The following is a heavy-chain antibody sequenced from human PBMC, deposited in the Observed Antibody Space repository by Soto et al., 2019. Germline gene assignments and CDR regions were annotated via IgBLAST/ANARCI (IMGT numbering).Heavy chain of an antibody. CDR1: GYTFTNYW. Sequence: PGESLKISCEVSGYTFTNYWIGWVRQMPGKGLEWMAIIHPAGSDTRYSPSFQGQVTISADKSISTAYLQWSSLKASDTAMYYCVRPDSSGYYVYWGQGTLVTVSS. V-gene: IGHV5-51*01. CDR2: IHPAGSDT. CDR3: VRPDSSGYYVY. J-gene: IGHJ4*02. D-gene: IGHD3-22*01.